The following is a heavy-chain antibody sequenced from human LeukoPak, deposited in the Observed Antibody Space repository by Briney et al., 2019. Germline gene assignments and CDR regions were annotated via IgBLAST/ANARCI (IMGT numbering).Heavy chain of an antibody. CDR3: ANSGSCSSTSCYAVDY. Sequence: GGSLRLSCAASGFTFSSYAMHWVRQAPGKGLEWVAVISYDGSNKYYADSVKGRFTISRDNSKNTLYLQMNSLRAEDTAVYYCANSGSCSSTSCYAVDYWGQGTLVTVSS. CDR1: GFTFSSYA. CDR2: ISYDGSNK. J-gene: IGHJ4*02. V-gene: IGHV3-30-3*01. D-gene: IGHD2-2*01.